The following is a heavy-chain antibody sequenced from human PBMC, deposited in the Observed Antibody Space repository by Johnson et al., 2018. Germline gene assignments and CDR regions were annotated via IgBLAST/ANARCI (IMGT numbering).Heavy chain of an antibody. J-gene: IGHJ1*01. V-gene: IGHV3-49*03. CDR2: IRSKAYGGTT. CDR3: SRVRSRNAAEYFQH. Sequence: VQLVESGGGLVQPGRSLRLSCTASGFTSGDYAMSWLRQAPGKGLEWLCFIRSKAYGGTTEYAASVKGRFTISRDDSKSIAYLQMNSLKTEDTAVYYCSRVRSRNAAEYFQHWGQGTLVTVSS. CDR1: GFTSGDYA.